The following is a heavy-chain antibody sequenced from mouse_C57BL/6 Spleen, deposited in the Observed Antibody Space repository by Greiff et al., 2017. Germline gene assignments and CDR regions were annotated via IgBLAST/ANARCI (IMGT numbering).Heavy chain of an antibody. Sequence: EVQLVESEGGLVQPGSSMKLSCTASGFTFSDYYMAWVRQVPEKGLEWVANINYDGSSTYYLDSLKSRFIISRDNAKNILYLQMSSLKSEDTATYYCARVPYYSNYGGDYWGQGTTLTVSS. D-gene: IGHD2-5*01. CDR1: GFTFSDYY. CDR2: INYDGSST. J-gene: IGHJ2*01. V-gene: IGHV5-16*01. CDR3: ARVPYYSNYGGDY.